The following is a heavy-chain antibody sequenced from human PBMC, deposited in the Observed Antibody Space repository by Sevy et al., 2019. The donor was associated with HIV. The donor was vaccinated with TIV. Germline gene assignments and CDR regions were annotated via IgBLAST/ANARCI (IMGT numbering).Heavy chain of an antibody. CDR3: TTKAPVAAVGTDY. Sequence: GGSLRLSCVASGFTFTNAWMAWVRQAPGKGLEWVGRIKSKTDGETTAYAAPVKGRFSISRDDSKNTLYLQMNSLKTEDTAVYYCTTKAPVAAVGTDYWGQGTLVTVSS. V-gene: IGHV3-15*07. CDR1: GFTFTNAW. D-gene: IGHD6-13*01. CDR2: IKSKTDGETT. J-gene: IGHJ4*02.